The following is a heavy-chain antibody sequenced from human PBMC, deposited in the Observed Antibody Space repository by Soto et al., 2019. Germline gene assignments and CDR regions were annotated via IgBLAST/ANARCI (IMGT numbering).Heavy chain of an antibody. CDR1: GFTLRRSP. CDR2: ISGSGGST. Sequence: GGPLRLPYTASGFTLRRSPMSRFRPPRGKGPHWVTAISGSGGSTYYADSVKGRVTISRDNSKNTLYLQVNSLRAEDTAVYYCAKPRLLRFLEWSFLGPFDYWGQGFVVTVSS. V-gene: IGHV3-23*01. CDR3: AKPRLLRFLEWSFLGPFDY. D-gene: IGHD3-3*01. J-gene: IGHJ4*02.